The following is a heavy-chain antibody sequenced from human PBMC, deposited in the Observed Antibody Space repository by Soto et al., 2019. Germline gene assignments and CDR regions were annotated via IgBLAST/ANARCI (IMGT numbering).Heavy chain of an antibody. CDR3: ARPYGGKIGDAPDL. Sequence: AGGSLRFSCVASGFTFSSYAMSWVRQVPGKGLEWVSTISDAAGSAYYVDSVKGRFTISRDNSRKTLYLQMNSLRAEDSAVYYCARPYGGKIGDAPDLWGPGTMVTVSS. J-gene: IGHJ3*01. V-gene: IGHV3-23*01. CDR1: GFTFSSYA. CDR2: ISDAAGSA. D-gene: IGHD4-17*01.